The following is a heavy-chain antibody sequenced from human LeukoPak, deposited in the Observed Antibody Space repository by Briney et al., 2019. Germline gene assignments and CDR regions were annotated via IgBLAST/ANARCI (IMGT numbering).Heavy chain of an antibody. CDR1: GGSISSTSYY. D-gene: IGHD6-13*01. Sequence: PSETLSLTCTVSGGSISSTSYYWGWIRQPPGKELEWIGSLYYSGSTYCNPSLKSRVTISVDTSKNQLSLKLSSVTASDTAVYYCARSVYSTNVDSWGQGTLVTVSS. CDR2: LYYSGST. V-gene: IGHV4-39*01. J-gene: IGHJ4*02. CDR3: ARSVYSTNVDS.